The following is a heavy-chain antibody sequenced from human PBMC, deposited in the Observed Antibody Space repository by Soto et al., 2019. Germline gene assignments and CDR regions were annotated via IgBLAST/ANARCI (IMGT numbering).Heavy chain of an antibody. Sequence: QVQLVESGGGVVQPGRSLRLSCAASGFTFSSYAMHWVRQAPGKGLEWVAVISYDGSNKYYADSVKGRFTISRDNSKNKLYLQMNSLRAEDTAVYYCARGPAGYSSSYFDYWGQGTLVTVSS. V-gene: IGHV3-30-3*01. CDR3: ARGPAGYSSSYFDY. CDR1: GFTFSSYA. D-gene: IGHD6-13*01. CDR2: ISYDGSNK. J-gene: IGHJ4*02.